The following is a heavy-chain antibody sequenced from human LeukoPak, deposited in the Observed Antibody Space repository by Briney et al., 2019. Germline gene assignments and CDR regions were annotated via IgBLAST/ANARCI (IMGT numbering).Heavy chain of an antibody. CDR1: GGSISSGDYY. J-gene: IGHJ4*02. V-gene: IGHV4-30-4*01. CDR3: AWSIAAAGTPGLFDY. Sequence: NPSETLSLTCTVSGGSISSGDYYWSWIRQPPGKGLEWIGYIYYSGSTYYNPSLKSRVTISVDTSKNQFSLKLSSVTAADTAVYYCAWSIAAAGTPGLFDYWGQGTLVTVSS. CDR2: IYYSGST. D-gene: IGHD6-13*01.